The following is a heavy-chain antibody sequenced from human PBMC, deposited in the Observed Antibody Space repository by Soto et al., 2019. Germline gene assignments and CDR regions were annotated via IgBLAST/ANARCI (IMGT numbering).Heavy chain of an antibody. D-gene: IGHD3-3*01. J-gene: IGHJ3*01. CDR2: IFPGDSDT. V-gene: IGHV5-51*01. Sequence: PGGSLKISCKGSGYTFSNYWIGWVRQMPGKGLEWMGIIFPGDSDTRYSRSFQGQVTFSADRSSNTAYLQWSSLKASDTAMYYCARLVDYDFWSGYFPFWGQGTMVTVSS. CDR1: GYTFSNYW. CDR3: ARLVDYDFWSGYFPF.